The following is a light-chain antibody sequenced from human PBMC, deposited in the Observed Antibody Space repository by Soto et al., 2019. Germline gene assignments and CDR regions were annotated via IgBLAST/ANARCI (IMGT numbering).Light chain of an antibody. CDR3: QQYSSFPYT. Sequence: GDRVTITCRASQNIVSWLAWYQQKPGKAPKLLIYDASSLQSGVPSRFSGSGSGTEFTLTISSLQPDDFATYYCQQYSSFPYTFGQGTKLEIK. CDR2: DAS. J-gene: IGKJ2*01. V-gene: IGKV1-5*01. CDR1: QNIVSW.